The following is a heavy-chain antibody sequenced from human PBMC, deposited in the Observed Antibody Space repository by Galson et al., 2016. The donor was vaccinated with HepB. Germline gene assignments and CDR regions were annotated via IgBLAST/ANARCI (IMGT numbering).Heavy chain of an antibody. CDR2: ISYDGSSK. CDR3: ARNGVLLEHPGGYYFDY. J-gene: IGHJ4*02. CDR1: GFTFSSYG. D-gene: IGHD3-3*01. Sequence: SLRLSCAASGFTFSSYGIHWVRQAPGKGLEWVAIISYDGSSKNYADSVKGRFTISRDNSKNTLYLQMTSLRVEDTAVYYCARNGVLLEHPGGYYFDYWGQGTLVTVSS. V-gene: IGHV3-30*04.